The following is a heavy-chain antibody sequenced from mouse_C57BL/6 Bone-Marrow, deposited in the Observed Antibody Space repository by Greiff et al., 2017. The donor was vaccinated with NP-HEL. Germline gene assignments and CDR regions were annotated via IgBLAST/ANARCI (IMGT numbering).Heavy chain of an antibody. CDR3: ARRAGCYYGSSYCWYCDV. D-gene: IGHD1-1*01. Sequence: QVQLQHSGAELARPGASVKLSCTASGYTFTSYGISWVKQRTGQGLEWIGEIYPRSGNTYYNEKFKGKATLTADKSSSTAYMELRSLTSEDSAVYVCARRAGCYYGSSYCWYCDVWGTGTTVTVSS. V-gene: IGHV1-81*01. J-gene: IGHJ1*03. CDR1: GYTFTSYG. CDR2: IYPRSGNT.